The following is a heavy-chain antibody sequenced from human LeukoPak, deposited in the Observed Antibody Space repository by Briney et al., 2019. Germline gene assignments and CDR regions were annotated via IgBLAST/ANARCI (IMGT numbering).Heavy chain of an antibody. V-gene: IGHV3-30*04. J-gene: IGHJ4*02. Sequence: GGSLRLYCEGSGFTFGSYAMNWVRPAPGKGLEWVALTSYDGSDKQYEDSVKGRFTISRDNSKQRLYLQMNSLRGEDTAVYYCAREQFGGSAQHIVSNFFDYWGRGTVLTVSS. CDR2: TSYDGSDK. CDR3: AREQFGGSAQHIVSNFFDY. D-gene: IGHD2-21*01. CDR1: GFTFGSYA.